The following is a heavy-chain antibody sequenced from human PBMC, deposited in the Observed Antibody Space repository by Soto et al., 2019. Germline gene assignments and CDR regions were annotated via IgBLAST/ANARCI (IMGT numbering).Heavy chain of an antibody. V-gene: IGHV3-9*01. CDR3: TKVGGLYDFWSGPLHFDL. Sequence: EGQLVESGGGFVQPGRSLRLSCAGSGFIFDDFALHWVRQAPGKGLEWVSGIRWNSDSIGYADAVKGRFTISRENAKNSLYLQMNSLRVEDTALYYCTKVGGLYDFWSGPLHFDLWGQGTLVTVSS. J-gene: IGHJ4*02. CDR2: IRWNSDSI. D-gene: IGHD3-3*01. CDR1: GFIFDDFA.